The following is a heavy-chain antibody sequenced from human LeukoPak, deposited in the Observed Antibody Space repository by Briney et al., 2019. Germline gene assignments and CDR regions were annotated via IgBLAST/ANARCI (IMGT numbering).Heavy chain of an antibody. V-gene: IGHV4-39*07. CDR1: GGSISSSSHY. CDR2: MYYRGST. J-gene: IGHJ6*03. Sequence: SETLSLTCTVSGGSISSSSHYWGWIRQPPGKGLEWIGSMYYRGSTYHNPSLKSRVTISVDTSKNQFSLKLSSVTAADTAVYYCARRCGDKWGIWYYYYYMDVWGKGTTVTVSS. CDR3: ARRCGDKWGIWYYYYYMDV. D-gene: IGHD3-16*01.